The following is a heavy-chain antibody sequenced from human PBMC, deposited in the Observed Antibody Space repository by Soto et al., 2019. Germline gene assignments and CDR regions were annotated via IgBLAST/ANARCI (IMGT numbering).Heavy chain of an antibody. CDR1: GFTVNSNH. Sequence: SLRLSCAASGFTVNSNHMSWVRQAPGEGLQWVSITNTGGTTYYADSVKGRFTVSRDNSKNTLYLQMNSLRAEDTAVYYCAKGDGFILAVWGQGTTVTVSS. V-gene: IGHV3-53*01. CDR3: AKGDGFILAV. CDR2: TNTGGTT. J-gene: IGHJ6*02. D-gene: IGHD1-26*01.